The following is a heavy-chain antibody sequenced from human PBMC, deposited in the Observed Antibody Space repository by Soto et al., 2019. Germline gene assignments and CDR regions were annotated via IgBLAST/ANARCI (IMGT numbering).Heavy chain of an antibody. V-gene: IGHV4-30-4*01. J-gene: IGHJ4*02. CDR2: IYYSGST. Sequence: QVQLQESGPGLVKPSQTLSLTCTVSGGSISSGDYYWSWIRQPPGKGLEWIGYIYYSGSTYYNPSLKSRVTISVDTSKNQFSLKLSSVTAADTAVYYCARVGYCSGGSCENFDYWGQGTLVTVSS. CDR3: ARVGYCSGGSCENFDY. D-gene: IGHD2-15*01. CDR1: GGSISSGDYY.